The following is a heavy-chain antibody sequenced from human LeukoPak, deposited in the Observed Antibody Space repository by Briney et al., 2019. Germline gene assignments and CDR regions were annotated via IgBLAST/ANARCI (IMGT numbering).Heavy chain of an antibody. CDR1: GGSFSGYY. D-gene: IGHD5/OR15-5a*01. J-gene: IGHJ6*03. CDR2: INHSGST. Sequence: SETLSLTCAVYGGSFSGYYWSWIRQPPGKGLEWIGEINHSGSTNYNPSLKSRVTISVDTSKNQFSLKLSSVTAADTAVYYCARGLKSTKHYYYMDVWGKGTTVTVSS. V-gene: IGHV4-34*01. CDR3: ARGLKSTKHYYYMDV.